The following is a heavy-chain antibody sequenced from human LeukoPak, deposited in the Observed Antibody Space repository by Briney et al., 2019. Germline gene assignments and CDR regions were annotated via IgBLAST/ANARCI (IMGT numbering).Heavy chain of an antibody. V-gene: IGHV3-23*01. CDR3: AKDFTANYDFWSGYPH. J-gene: IGHJ4*02. CDR2: ISGSGGST. Sequence: GGSLRLSCAASGFTFSNYAMSWVRQAPGKGLDWVSAISGSGGSTYYADSVKGRFTISRDNSKNTLYLQMNSLRAEDTAVYYCAKDFTANYDFWSGYPHWGQGTLVTVSP. D-gene: IGHD3-3*01. CDR1: GFTFSNYA.